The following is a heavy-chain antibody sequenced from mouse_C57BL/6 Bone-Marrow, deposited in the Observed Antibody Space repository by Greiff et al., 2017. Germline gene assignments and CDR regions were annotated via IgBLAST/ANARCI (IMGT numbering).Heavy chain of an antibody. CDR3: ARKGDYDDGYAMDY. CDR1: GYTFTSYW. CDR2: IHPNSGST. Sequence: QVQLQQPGAELVKPGASVKLSCKASGYTFTSYWMHWVKQRPGQGLEWIGMIHPNSGSTNYNEKFKSKATLTVDKSSSTAYMQLSSLTSEDSAVYYCARKGDYDDGYAMDYWGQGTSVTVSS. J-gene: IGHJ4*01. V-gene: IGHV1-64*01. D-gene: IGHD2-4*01.